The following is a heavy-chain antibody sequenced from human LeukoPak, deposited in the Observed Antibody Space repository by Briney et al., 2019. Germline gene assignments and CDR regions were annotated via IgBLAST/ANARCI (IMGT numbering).Heavy chain of an antibody. CDR1: GFTFDDYA. J-gene: IGHJ4*02. Sequence: QPGGSLRLSCAASGFTFDDYAMHWVRQAPGKGLEWVSGISWNSGTIGYADSVKGRFTISRDNARNTLFLQMDSLRAEDTAVYYCARESVRRISMRSKGFFDYWGRGTRVTVSS. CDR2: ISWNSGTI. V-gene: IGHV3-9*01. CDR3: ARESVRRISMRSKGFFDY. D-gene: IGHD3-22*01.